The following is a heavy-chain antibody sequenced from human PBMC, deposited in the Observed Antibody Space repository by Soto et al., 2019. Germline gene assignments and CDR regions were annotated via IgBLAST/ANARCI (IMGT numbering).Heavy chain of an antibody. CDR3: ARGLDSRGTSETFDR. D-gene: IGHD2-15*01. Sequence: EVQLVQSGAEVKKPGGYLKISCKGSGYSFTTYWIAWVRQMPGKGLEWMGIIYPGDSRTTYSPSFQGQVIISADKYFSTLYLQSSSLNASGTAKYYYARGLDSRGTSETFDRWGQGTMVTVSS. J-gene: IGHJ3*02. CDR1: GYSFTTYW. CDR2: IYPGDSRT. V-gene: IGHV5-51*03.